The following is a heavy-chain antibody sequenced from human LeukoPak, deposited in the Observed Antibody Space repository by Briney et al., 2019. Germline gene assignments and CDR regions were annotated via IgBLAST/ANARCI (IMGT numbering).Heavy chain of an antibody. CDR3: ARHYYDSSGSPFDY. J-gene: IGHJ4*02. V-gene: IGHV4-59*08. Sequence: PSETLSLTCTVSGGSISSYYWSWIRQPPGKGLEWIGYIYYSGSTNYNPSLKSRVTVSVDTSKNQFSLKLSSVTAADTAVYYCARHYYDSSGSPFDYWGLGTLVTVSS. CDR1: GGSISSYY. CDR2: IYYSGST. D-gene: IGHD3-22*01.